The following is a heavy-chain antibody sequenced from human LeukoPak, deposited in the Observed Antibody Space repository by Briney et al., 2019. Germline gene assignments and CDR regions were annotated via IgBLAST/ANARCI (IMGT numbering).Heavy chain of an antibody. Sequence: GGSLRLSCAASGFTFSRYWMNWVRQAPGKGLEWGASIKEDGSEKSYVDSVKGRFSISRDNAKNSLYLQMNSLRAEDTAVYYCVSCGTTTCIIRFDHWGQGTLVTVSS. CDR1: GFTFSRYW. CDR3: VSCGTTTCIIRFDH. CDR2: IKEDGSEK. D-gene: IGHD2-2*01. J-gene: IGHJ4*02. V-gene: IGHV3-7*01.